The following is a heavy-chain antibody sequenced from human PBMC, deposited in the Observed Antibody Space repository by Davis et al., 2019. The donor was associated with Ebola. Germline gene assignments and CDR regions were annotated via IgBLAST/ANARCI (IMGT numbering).Heavy chain of an antibody. CDR3: ARGLRGGIVVVPAATNYGMDV. CDR1: GGSISSGGYS. V-gene: IGHV4-30-2*01. J-gene: IGHJ6*02. D-gene: IGHD2-2*01. Sequence: SETLSLTCAVSGGSISSGGYSWSWIRQPPGKGLEWIGYIYYSGSTNYNPSLKSRVTISVDTSKNQFSLKLSSVTAADTAVYYCARGLRGGIVVVPAATNYGMDVWGQGTTVTVSS. CDR2: IYYSGST.